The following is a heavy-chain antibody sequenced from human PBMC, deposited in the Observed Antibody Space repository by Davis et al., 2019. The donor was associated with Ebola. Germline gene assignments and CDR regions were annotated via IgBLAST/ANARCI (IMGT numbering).Heavy chain of an antibody. CDR1: GGTFSSYA. CDR3: ARGGRIAARRGAFDY. J-gene: IGHJ4*02. V-gene: IGHV1-2*02. Sequence: ASVKVSCKASGGTFSSYAISWVRQAPGQGLEWMGWINPNSGGTNYAQKFQGRVTMTRDTSISTAYMELSRLRSDDTAVYYCARGGRIAARRGAFDYWGQGTLVTVSS. D-gene: IGHD6-6*01. CDR2: INPNSGGT.